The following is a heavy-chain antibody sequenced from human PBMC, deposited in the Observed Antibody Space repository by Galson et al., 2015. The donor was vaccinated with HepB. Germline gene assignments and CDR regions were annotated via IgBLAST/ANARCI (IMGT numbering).Heavy chain of an antibody. CDR2: INAGNGNT. CDR1: GYTFTSYA. Sequence: SVKVSCKASGYTFTSYAMHWVRQAPGQRLEWMGWINAGNGNTKYSQKFQGRVTITRDTSASTAYMELSSLRSEDTAVYYCARDRSAIVATTCFDYWGQGTLVTVSS. V-gene: IGHV1-3*01. CDR3: ARDRSAIVATTCFDY. J-gene: IGHJ4*02. D-gene: IGHD5-12*01.